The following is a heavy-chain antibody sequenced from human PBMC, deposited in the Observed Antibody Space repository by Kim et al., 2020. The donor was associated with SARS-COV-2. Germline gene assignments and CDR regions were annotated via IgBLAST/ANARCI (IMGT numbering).Heavy chain of an antibody. Sequence: GGSLRLSCAASGFTFSSHGMQWVRQAPGKGLEWVAFISYDGITKYQADSVKGRFTISRNNSRNTLYLQMNSLRGEDTAVYHGARLHYNYDSNGFTMDSWGQGTPVTVSS. CDR3: ARLHYNYDSNGFTMDS. J-gene: IGHJ4*02. V-gene: IGHV3-30*03. D-gene: IGHD3-22*01. CDR2: ISYDGITK. CDR1: GFTFSSHG.